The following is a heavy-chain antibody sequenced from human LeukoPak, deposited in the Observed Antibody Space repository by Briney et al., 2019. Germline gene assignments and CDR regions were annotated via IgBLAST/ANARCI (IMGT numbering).Heavy chain of an antibody. V-gene: IGHV3-21*01. CDR3: ARADRYCSSTSCYAGPDY. CDR1: GFTFSSYS. D-gene: IGHD2-2*01. J-gene: IGHJ4*02. CDR2: ISSSSSYI. Sequence: GGSLRLSCAASGFTFSSYSMNWVRQAPGKGLEWVSSISSSSSYIYYADSVKDRFTISRDNAKNSLYLQMNSLRAEDTAVYYCARADRYCSSTSCYAGPDYWGQGTLVTVSS.